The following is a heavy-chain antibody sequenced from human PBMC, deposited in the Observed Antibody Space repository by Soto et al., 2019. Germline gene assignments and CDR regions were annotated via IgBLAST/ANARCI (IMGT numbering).Heavy chain of an antibody. CDR1: GGTFSSYA. CDR3: ARAHLYSHGGDYYYGMDV. Sequence: SVKVSCKASGGTFSSYAISWVRQAPGQGLEWMGGIIPIFGTANYAQKFQGRVTITADESTSTAYMELSSLRSEDTAVYYCARAHLYSHGGDYYYGMDVWGQGTKVTVSS. V-gene: IGHV1-69*13. D-gene: IGHD5-18*01. J-gene: IGHJ6*02. CDR2: IIPIFGTA.